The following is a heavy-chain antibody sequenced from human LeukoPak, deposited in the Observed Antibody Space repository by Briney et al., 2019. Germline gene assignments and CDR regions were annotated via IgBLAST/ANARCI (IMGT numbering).Heavy chain of an antibody. D-gene: IGHD3-16*01. J-gene: IGHJ3*02. Sequence: GGSLRLSCSASGFTFSRYAMHWVRQAPGKGLEYVSGINNNGGSTYYADSVKARFTISRDNSKNTLFLQMTSLRAEDTAAYFCVKTMITFGGVIRTDAFDMWGQGTLVTVSS. V-gene: IGHV3-64D*06. CDR1: GFTFSRYA. CDR3: VKTMITFGGVIRTDAFDM. CDR2: INNNGGST.